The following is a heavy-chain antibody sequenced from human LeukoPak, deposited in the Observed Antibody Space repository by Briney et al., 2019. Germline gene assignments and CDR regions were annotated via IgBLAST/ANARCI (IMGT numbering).Heavy chain of an antibody. CDR3: ARHDLLPQCSSRNCPYGTWFDP. D-gene: IGHD2-2*01. Sequence: GESLKISCKGSGYSFPNYWIGWVRQTPGKGLEWMGIINPLDSDTRYSPSFQGQVTISVDKSTSTAWLQWSSLEAPDTATYYCARHDLLPQCSSRNCPYGTWFDPWGQGTLVTVSS. V-gene: IGHV5-51*01. CDR1: GYSFPNYW. CDR2: INPLDSDT. J-gene: IGHJ5*02.